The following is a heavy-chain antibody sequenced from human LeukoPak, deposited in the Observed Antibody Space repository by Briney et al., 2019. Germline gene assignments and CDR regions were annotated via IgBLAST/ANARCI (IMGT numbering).Heavy chain of an antibody. Sequence: PSETLSLTCAVYGGSFSGYYWSWIRQPPGKGLEWIGEINHSGSTNYNPSLKSRVTISVDTSKNQFSLKLSSVTAADTAVYYCARDLSPNDSSLDYWGQGTLVTVSS. CDR1: GGSFSGYY. CDR3: ARDLSPNDSSLDY. CDR2: INHSGST. V-gene: IGHV4-34*01. J-gene: IGHJ4*02. D-gene: IGHD6-13*01.